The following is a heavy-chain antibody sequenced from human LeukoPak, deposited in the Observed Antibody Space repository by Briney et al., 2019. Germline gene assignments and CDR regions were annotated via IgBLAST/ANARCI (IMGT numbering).Heavy chain of an antibody. J-gene: IGHJ4*02. D-gene: IGHD3-22*01. Sequence: GGSLRLSCAASGFTVSSNYMSWVRQAPGKGLEWVSVIYSGGSTYYADSVKGRFTISRDNSKNTLYLQVNSLRAEDTAVYYCARAANPREYYYDSSGYYSEYWGQGTLVTVSS. CDR3: ARAANPREYYYDSSGYYSEY. CDR1: GFTVSSNY. CDR2: IYSGGST. V-gene: IGHV3-66*01.